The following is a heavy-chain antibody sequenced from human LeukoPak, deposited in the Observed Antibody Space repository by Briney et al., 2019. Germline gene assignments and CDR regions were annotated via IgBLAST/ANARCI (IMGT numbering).Heavy chain of an antibody. J-gene: IGHJ3*01. D-gene: IGHD2-2*01. V-gene: IGHV4-39*07. CDR3: ARFPSRAVPQSVFDF. Sequence: SETLSLTCTVSGGSISSSSYYWGWIRQPPGKGLEWIVSIYYSGSTYYNPSLKSRVTISVDTSKNQFSLKLSSVTAADTAVYYLARFPSRAVPQSVFDFWGQGTMSPSLQ. CDR1: GGSISSSSYY. CDR2: IYYSGST.